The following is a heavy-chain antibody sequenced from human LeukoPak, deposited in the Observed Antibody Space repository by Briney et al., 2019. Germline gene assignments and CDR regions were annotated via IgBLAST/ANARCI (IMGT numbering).Heavy chain of an antibody. CDR2: ISSTSSTI. CDR1: GFTFRSYS. J-gene: IGHJ3*02. CDR3: ARAAPYYYDSSGYFAFDS. Sequence: GGSLRLSCAASGFTFRSYSMHWVRQAPGKGLEWVSYISSTSSTIYYADSVKGRFTISRDNAKNSLYLQMNSLRDEDAAVYYCARAAPYYYDSSGYFAFDSWGQGTMVTVSA. D-gene: IGHD3-22*01. V-gene: IGHV3-48*02.